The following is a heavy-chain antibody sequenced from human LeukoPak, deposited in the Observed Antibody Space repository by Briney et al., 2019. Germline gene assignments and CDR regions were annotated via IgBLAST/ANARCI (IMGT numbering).Heavy chain of an antibody. Sequence: TSQTLSLTYAVSGGSINSGGYSWSWIRQPPGKGLEWIGYIYHSGTTCYNPSLKSRVTISVDRSRNQFSLKLSSVTAADTAVYYCARRGEVRGVAFDYRGQGTLVTVSS. J-gene: IGHJ4*02. CDR3: ARRGEVRGVAFDY. D-gene: IGHD3-10*01. V-gene: IGHV4-30-2*01. CDR1: GGSINSGGYS. CDR2: IYHSGTT.